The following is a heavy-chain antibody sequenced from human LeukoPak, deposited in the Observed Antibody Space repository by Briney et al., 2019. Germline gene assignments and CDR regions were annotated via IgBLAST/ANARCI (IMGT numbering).Heavy chain of an antibody. D-gene: IGHD4-17*01. Sequence: SGPTLVNPPQTLTLTCTFSGCSLSTRGMRVGWFRQPPGKALERLSRIDWDDDKFYSTSLKTRLTISKDTSKNQVVLTMTNMDPVDTATYYCARADDYGDSPYAFDIWGQGTMVTVSS. CDR1: GCSLSTRGMR. J-gene: IGHJ3*02. V-gene: IGHV2-70*04. CDR2: IDWDDDK. CDR3: ARADDYGDSPYAFDI.